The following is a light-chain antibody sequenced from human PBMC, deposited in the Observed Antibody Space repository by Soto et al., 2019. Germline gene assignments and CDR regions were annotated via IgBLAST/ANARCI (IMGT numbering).Light chain of an antibody. V-gene: IGKV3-20*01. CDR3: QRYGSSPLFT. Sequence: EVVLTQSPGTLSLSPGERATLSCRASQSISGSSLAWYQQKPGQAPRLLIYGASNRATGIPDRFSGSGSGTDFTLNISGLEPEDFAVYYCQRYGSSPLFTFGPGTKVDIK. CDR2: GAS. CDR1: QSISGSS. J-gene: IGKJ3*01.